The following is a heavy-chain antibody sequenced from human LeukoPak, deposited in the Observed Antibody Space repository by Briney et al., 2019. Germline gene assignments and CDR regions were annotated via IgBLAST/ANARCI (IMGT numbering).Heavy chain of an antibody. Sequence: GGSLRLSCAASGFTFDDYAMHWVRQAPGKGLEWVSGISWNSGSIGYADSVKGRFTISRDNAKNPLYLQMDSLRPEDTALYYCAKVDDSSGYGYDYWGQGTLVTVSS. J-gene: IGHJ4*02. CDR3: AKVDDSSGYGYDY. D-gene: IGHD3-22*01. CDR2: ISWNSGSI. V-gene: IGHV3-9*01. CDR1: GFTFDDYA.